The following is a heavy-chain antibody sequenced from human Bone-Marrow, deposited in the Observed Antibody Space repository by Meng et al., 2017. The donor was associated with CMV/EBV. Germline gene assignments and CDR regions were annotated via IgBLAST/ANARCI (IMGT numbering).Heavy chain of an antibody. J-gene: IGHJ3*02. D-gene: IGHD1-7*01. CDR1: GFTFSDYY. CDR3: ARDQNWNYPPGAFEI. V-gene: IGHV3-11*01. CDR2: ISSSGSTI. Sequence: GGSLRLSCAASGFTFSDYYMSWIRQAPGKGLEWVSYISSSGSTIYYADSVKGRFTISRDNAKNSLYLQMNSLRAEDTAVYYCARDQNWNYPPGAFEIWGQGTMVTVSS.